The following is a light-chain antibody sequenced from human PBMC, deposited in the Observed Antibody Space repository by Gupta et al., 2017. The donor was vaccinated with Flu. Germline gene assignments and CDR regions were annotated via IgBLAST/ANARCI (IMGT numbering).Light chain of an antibody. J-gene: IGKJ1*01. Sequence: SVGDRVTITCRASQSISSYLNWYQQKPGKAPKLLIYAASSLQSGVPSRFSGSGSGTDFTLTISSLQPEDFATYYCQQSYSTPRTFGQGTKVEIK. CDR2: AAS. CDR1: QSISSY. CDR3: QQSYSTPRT. V-gene: IGKV1-39*01.